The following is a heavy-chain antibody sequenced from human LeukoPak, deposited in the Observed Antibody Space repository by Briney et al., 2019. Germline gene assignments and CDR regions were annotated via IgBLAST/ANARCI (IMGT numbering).Heavy chain of an antibody. V-gene: IGHV4-31*03. CDR1: GGSISSGGYY. D-gene: IGHD3-9*01. CDR3: ARDRDYDILTGLGGMDV. CDR2: IYYSGST. Sequence: SETLSLTCTVSGGSISSGGYYWSWIRQHPGKGLEWIGYIYYSGSTYYNPSLKSRVTISVDTSKNQCSLKLSSVTAADTAVYYCARDRDYDILTGLGGMDVWGQGTTVTVSS. J-gene: IGHJ6*02.